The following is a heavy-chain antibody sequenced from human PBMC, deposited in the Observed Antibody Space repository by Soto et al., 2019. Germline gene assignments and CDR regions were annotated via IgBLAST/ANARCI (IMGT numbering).Heavy chain of an antibody. CDR3: ARHKRFYGDTPWYYYYGMDV. CDR2: IYPGDSDT. D-gene: IGHD4-17*01. CDR1: GYSFTSYW. Sequence: PGESLKISCKGSGYSFTSYWIGWVRQMPGKGLEWMGIIYPGDSDTRYSPSFQGQVTISADKSISTAYLQWSSLKASDTAMYYCARHKRFYGDTPWYYYYGMDVWGQGTTVTVSS. J-gene: IGHJ6*02. V-gene: IGHV5-51*01.